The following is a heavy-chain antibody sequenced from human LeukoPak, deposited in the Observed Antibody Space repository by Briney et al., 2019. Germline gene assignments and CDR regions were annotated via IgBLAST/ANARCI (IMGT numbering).Heavy chain of an antibody. D-gene: IGHD5-18*01. CDR2: ISSSSSYI. CDR1: GFTFSGYS. Sequence: PGGSLRLSCAASGFTFSGYSMNWVRQAPGKGLEWVSSISSSSSYIYYADSVKGRFTISRDNSKNSLYLQMNSLRTEDTALYYCAKEGFGYSYGYGVDYWGQGTLVTVSS. J-gene: IGHJ4*02. V-gene: IGHV3-21*04. CDR3: AKEGFGYSYGYGVDY.